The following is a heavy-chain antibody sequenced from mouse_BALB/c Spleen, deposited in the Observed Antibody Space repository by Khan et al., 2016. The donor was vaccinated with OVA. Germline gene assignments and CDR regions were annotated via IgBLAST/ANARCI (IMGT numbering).Heavy chain of an antibody. J-gene: IGHJ3*01. D-gene: IGHD2-14*01. V-gene: IGHV1-80*01. CDR2: IYPGDGNT. Sequence: QVQLQQSGAELVRPGSSVKISCKASGYAFSSYWMNWVKQRPGQGLEWIGQIYPGDGNTHYNGNFKGKATLTADKSSSTAYMQLSSLTSEDSSVYFCARLGYWLAYWGQGTLVTVSA. CDR3: ARLGYWLAY. CDR1: GYAFSSYW.